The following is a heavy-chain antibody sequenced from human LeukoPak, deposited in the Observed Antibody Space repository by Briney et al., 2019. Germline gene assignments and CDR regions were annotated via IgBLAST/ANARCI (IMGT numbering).Heavy chain of an antibody. D-gene: IGHD4-4*01. CDR3: ARVEGKVTTSRGSF. V-gene: IGHV3-7*01. CDR2: IKQDGSEK. CDR1: GFTFSNYW. J-gene: IGHJ4*02. Sequence: GGSLRLSCAASGFTFSNYWMSWVRQAPGKGLEWVANIKQDGSEKYYVDSVKGQFTISRDNAKNSLYLQMNSLRDEDTALYYCARVEGKVTTSRGSFWGQGTLVTVSS.